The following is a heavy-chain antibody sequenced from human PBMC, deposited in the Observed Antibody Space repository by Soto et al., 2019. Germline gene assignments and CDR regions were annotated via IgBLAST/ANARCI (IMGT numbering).Heavy chain of an antibody. V-gene: IGHV3-23*01. CDR2: ISGSGGST. D-gene: IGHD2-2*01. J-gene: IGHJ4*02. CDR1: GFTFSSYA. Sequence: GGSLRLSCAASGFTFSSYAMSWVRQAPGKGLEWVSAISGSGGSTYYADSVKGRFTISRDNSKNTLYLQMNSLRAEDTAVYDCATSGYCSSTSCYDYWGQGTLVTVSS. CDR3: ATSGYCSSTSCYDY.